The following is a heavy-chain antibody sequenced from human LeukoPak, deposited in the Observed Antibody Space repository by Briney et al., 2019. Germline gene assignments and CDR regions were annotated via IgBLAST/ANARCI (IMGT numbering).Heavy chain of an antibody. Sequence: PGGSLRLSCAASGFTFSDYYMSWIRQPPGKGLEWIGSIYYSGSTYYNPSLKSRVTISVDTSKNQFSLKLSSVTAADTAVYYCATGVHGITAAGDYYFDYWGQGTLVTVSS. D-gene: IGHD6-13*01. CDR3: ATGVHGITAAGDYYFDY. CDR1: GFTFSDYY. J-gene: IGHJ4*02. CDR2: IYYSGST. V-gene: IGHV4-38-2*01.